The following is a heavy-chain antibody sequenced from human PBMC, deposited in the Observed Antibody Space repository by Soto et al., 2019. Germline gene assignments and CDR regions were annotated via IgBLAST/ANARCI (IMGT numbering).Heavy chain of an antibody. CDR2: ISAYNGNT. D-gene: IGHD3-3*01. Sequence: GASVKVSCKASGYTFTSYGISWVRQAPGQGLEWMGWISAYNGNTNYAQKLQGRVTMTTDTSTSTAYMELRSLRSDDTAVYYCARDSRFTFFGGALVDAFDIWAQGTRVTVSS. CDR3: ARDSRFTFFGGALVDAFDI. J-gene: IGHJ3*02. CDR1: GYTFTSYG. V-gene: IGHV1-18*01.